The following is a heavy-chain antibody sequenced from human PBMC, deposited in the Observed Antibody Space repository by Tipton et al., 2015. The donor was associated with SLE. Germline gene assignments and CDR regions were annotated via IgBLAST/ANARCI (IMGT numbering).Heavy chain of an antibody. V-gene: IGHV4-39*07. J-gene: IGHJ3*02. CDR2: MYYSGST. D-gene: IGHD6-13*01. CDR1: GGSISSSRYY. CDR3: ARAGQQLVVRGAFDI. Sequence: TLSLTCTVSGGSISSSRYYWGWIRQPPGKGLEWIGSMYYSGSTYYNPSLKSRVTISVDTSKNQFSLKLSSVTAADTALYYCARAGQQLVVRGAFDIWGQGTMVTVSS.